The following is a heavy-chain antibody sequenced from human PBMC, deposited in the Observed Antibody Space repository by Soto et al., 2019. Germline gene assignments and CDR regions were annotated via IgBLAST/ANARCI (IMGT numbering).Heavy chain of an antibody. Sequence: ASSGFTFSNSWMNWVRQAPGKGLEWVGRIKSRTDGGATDYPAPVKGRFTISRDDSKNTLYLQMNSLKNEDTAVYYCTVRIVDGPDYWGQGTLVTVSS. V-gene: IGHV3-15*01. CDR1: GFTFSNSW. CDR3: TVRIVDGPDY. D-gene: IGHD3-22*01. J-gene: IGHJ4*02. CDR2: IKSRTDGGAT.